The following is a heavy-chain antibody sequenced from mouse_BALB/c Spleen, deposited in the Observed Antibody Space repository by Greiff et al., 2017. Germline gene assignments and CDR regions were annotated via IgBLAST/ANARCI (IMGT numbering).Heavy chain of an antibody. Sequence: VQLPQSGAELVRSGASVKLSCTASGFNIKDYYMHWVKQRPEQGLEWIGWIDPENGDTEYAPKFQGKATMTADTSSNTAYLQLSSLTSEDTAVYYCKGEAHYRCYLDYWGQGTTVTGSA. CDR3: KGEAHYRCYLDY. J-gene: IGHJ2*01. V-gene: IGHV14-4*02. CDR2: IDPENGDT. CDR1: GFNIKDYY. D-gene: IGHD5-5*01.